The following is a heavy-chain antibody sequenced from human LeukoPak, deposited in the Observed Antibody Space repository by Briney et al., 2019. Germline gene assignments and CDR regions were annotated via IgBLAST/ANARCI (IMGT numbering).Heavy chain of an antibody. Sequence: GGSLRLSCVASGFTFSYYSMNWVRQAPGKGLEWVSYINSISGEIWYADSVKGQFAISRDDAKNSLYLQMNSLRDEDTAVYYCARDHGYAFDYWGQETLVTVSS. CDR2: INSISGEI. CDR1: GFTFSYYS. J-gene: IGHJ4*02. D-gene: IGHD5-12*01. V-gene: IGHV3-48*02. CDR3: ARDHGYAFDY.